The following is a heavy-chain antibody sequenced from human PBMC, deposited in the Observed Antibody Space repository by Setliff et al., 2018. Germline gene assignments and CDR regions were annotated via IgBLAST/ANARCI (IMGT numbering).Heavy chain of an antibody. J-gene: IGHJ4*02. CDR1: GGSINSYY. CDR2: IYYSGNRNYDT. CDR3: ASVRESASRQTYFDS. Sequence: KTSETLSLTCIVSGGSINSYYWNWIRQPPGKGLEWIGYIYYSGNRNYDTNYNPSLKSRVTILSDTSKNQFSLILSSVTAADTAVYYCASVRESASRQTYFDSWGQGTLVTVSS. V-gene: IGHV4-59*01. D-gene: IGHD2-15*01.